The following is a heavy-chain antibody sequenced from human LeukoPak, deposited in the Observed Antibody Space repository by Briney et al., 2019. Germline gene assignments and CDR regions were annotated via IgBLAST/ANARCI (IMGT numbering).Heavy chain of an antibody. V-gene: IGHV3-21*01. CDR1: GFTFSGYS. D-gene: IGHD3-10*01. CDR3: AKGLRWFGNFYFNFFDH. Sequence: GGSLRLSCAASGFTFSGYSMNWVRQAPGKGLEWVSSITCSSNYIYYADSLKGRFTISRDNAKNFLYLQMNSLRAEDTAVYYCAKGLRWFGNFYFNFFDHWGQGILVTVSS. CDR2: ITCSSNYI. J-gene: IGHJ4*02.